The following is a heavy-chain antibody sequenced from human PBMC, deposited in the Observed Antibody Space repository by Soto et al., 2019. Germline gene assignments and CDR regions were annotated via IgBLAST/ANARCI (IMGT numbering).Heavy chain of an antibody. D-gene: IGHD3-9*01. Sequence: GGSLRLSCAASGFTFDDYAMHWVRQAPGKGLEWVSGISWNSGSIGYADSVKGRFTISRDNAKNSLYLQMNSLRAEDTALYYCAKAEGVLNWLGDAFDIWGQATRVTVAS. J-gene: IGHJ3*02. CDR1: GFTFDDYA. V-gene: IGHV3-9*01. CDR3: AKAEGVLNWLGDAFDI. CDR2: ISWNSGSI.